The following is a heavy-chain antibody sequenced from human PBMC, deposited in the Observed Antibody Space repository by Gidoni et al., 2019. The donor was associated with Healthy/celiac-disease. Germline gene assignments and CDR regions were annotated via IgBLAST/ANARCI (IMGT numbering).Heavy chain of an antibody. D-gene: IGHD6-13*01. CDR2: IDPSDSYT. CDR3: ARHDAGYSSSWFY. CDR1: GYSFTSYW. J-gene: IGHJ4*02. Sequence: EVQLVQSGAEVKKPGESLRISCKGSGYSFTSYWISWVRQMPGKGLEWMGRIDPSDSYTNYSPSFQDHVTISADKAISTAYLQWSSLKASDTAMYYCARHDAGYSSSWFYWGQGTLVTVSS. V-gene: IGHV5-10-1*01.